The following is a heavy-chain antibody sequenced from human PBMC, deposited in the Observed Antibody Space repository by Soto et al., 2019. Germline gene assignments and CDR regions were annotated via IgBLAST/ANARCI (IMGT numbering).Heavy chain of an antibody. D-gene: IGHD1-26*01. V-gene: IGHV1-69*13. J-gene: IGHJ4*02. Sequence: SVKVSCKASGGTFSSYAISWVRQAPGQGLERMGGIIPIFGTANYAQKFQGRVTITADESTSTAYMELSSLRSEDTAVYYCASDSGSYYESFDYWGQGTLVTVSS. CDR2: IIPIFGTA. CDR1: GGTFSSYA. CDR3: ASDSGSYYESFDY.